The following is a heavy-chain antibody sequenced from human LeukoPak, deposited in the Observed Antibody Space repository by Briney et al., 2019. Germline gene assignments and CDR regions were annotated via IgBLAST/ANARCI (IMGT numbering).Heavy chain of an antibody. CDR3: ARGIVYGSGSYYKAYYFDS. CDR2: INHSGTT. Sequence: KPSETLSLTCAVYGGSFSGYYWSWIRQPPGKGLEWIGEINHSGTTNYNPSLASRVTVSVDTSKNQFSLNLTSVTAADTAVYFRARGIVYGSGSYYKAYYFDSWGQGTLVTVSS. J-gene: IGHJ4*02. V-gene: IGHV4-34*01. D-gene: IGHD3-10*01. CDR1: GGSFSGYY.